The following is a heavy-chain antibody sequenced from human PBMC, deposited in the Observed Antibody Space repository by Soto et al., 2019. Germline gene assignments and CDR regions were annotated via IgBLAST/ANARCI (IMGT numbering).Heavy chain of an antibody. CDR1: GDSMSDSDYY. V-gene: IGHV4-31*03. Sequence: QVQLQESGPGLVKPSQTLSLTCNVSGDSMSDSDYYWNWIRQRPGKGLEWIGYIHYSGNTYYNPSLKSRITISVDTSTSQFSLKLSSVTAADTAVYYCARGGYSDGHETLDSWGQGTLVTVSS. CDR2: IHYSGNT. CDR3: ARGGYSDGHETLDS. J-gene: IGHJ4*02. D-gene: IGHD2-15*01.